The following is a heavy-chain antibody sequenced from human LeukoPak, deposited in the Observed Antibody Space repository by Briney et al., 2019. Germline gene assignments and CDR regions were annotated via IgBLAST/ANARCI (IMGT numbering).Heavy chain of an antibody. D-gene: IGHD1-14*01. CDR2: LLYDGNTK. J-gene: IGHJ6*03. Sequence: GGSLRLSCAASGFSLSNYGMHWVRQAPGKGLEWVAALLYDGNTKHYADSVKGRFTISRDISKNTFCLQMNSLTAEDTAVYYCARDHRPEIQYYYMDVWGKGTTVAVSS. CDR3: ARDHRPEIQYYYMDV. CDR1: GFSLSNYG. V-gene: IGHV3-33*01.